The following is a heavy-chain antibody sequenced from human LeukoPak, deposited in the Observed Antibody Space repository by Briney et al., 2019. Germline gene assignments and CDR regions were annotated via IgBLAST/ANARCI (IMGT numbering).Heavy chain of an antibody. CDR3: ARETVVYYYMDV. Sequence: SETLSLTCAVYGGSFSGYYWSWIRQPPGKGLEWIGEINHSGSTNYNPSLKSRVTISVDTSKNQFSLKLSSVTAADTAVYYCARETVVYYYMDVWGKGTTVTVSS. D-gene: IGHD1-14*01. CDR2: INHSGST. J-gene: IGHJ6*03. CDR1: GGSFSGYY. V-gene: IGHV4-34*01.